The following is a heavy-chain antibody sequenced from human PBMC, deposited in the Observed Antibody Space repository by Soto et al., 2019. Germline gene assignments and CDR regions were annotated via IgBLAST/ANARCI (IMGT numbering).Heavy chain of an antibody. J-gene: IGHJ6*02. Sequence: QVQLAQSGAEVKKPGSSVRVSCQTSRGTFNTSPISWMRQAPGQGLEWLGDILPVFGMVNYAQQFQDRLTLTADEPTPSVCTEVSRLTPEDTAVYFCATPDLRGRHYDFRSPPTASLYHYGLGVWGQGTTVIVSS. D-gene: IGHD3-3*01. CDR3: ATPDLRGRHYDFRSPPTASLYHYGLGV. V-gene: IGHV1-69*01. CDR1: RGTFNTSP. CDR2: ILPVFGMV.